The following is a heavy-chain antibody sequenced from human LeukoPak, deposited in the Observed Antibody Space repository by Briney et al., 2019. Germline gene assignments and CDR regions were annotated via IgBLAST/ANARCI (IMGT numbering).Heavy chain of an antibody. CDR3: ARSAVYSSSWYSSLSWFDP. Sequence: SVKVSCKASGGTFSSHAISWVRQAPGQGLEWMGRIIPILGIANYAQKFQGRVTITADKSTSTAYVELSSLRSEDTAVYYCARSAVYSSSWYSSLSWFDPWGQGTLVTVSS. J-gene: IGHJ5*02. CDR2: IIPILGIA. D-gene: IGHD6-13*01. CDR1: GGTFSSHA. V-gene: IGHV1-69*04.